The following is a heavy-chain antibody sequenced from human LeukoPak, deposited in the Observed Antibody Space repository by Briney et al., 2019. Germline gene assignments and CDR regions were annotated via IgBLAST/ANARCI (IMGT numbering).Heavy chain of an antibody. CDR3: AKAVHYYDSSGYLYFDY. CDR2: ISWNSGSI. D-gene: IGHD3-22*01. Sequence: PGRSLRLSCAASGFTFDDYAMHWVRQAPGKGLEWVSGISWNSGSIGYADSVKGRFTISRDNAKNSLYLQMNSLRAEDMALYYCAKAVHYYDSSGYLYFDYWGQGTLVTVSS. J-gene: IGHJ4*02. CDR1: GFTFDDYA. V-gene: IGHV3-9*03.